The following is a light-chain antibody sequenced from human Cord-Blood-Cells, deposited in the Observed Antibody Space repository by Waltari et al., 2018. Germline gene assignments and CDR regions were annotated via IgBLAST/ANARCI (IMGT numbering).Light chain of an antibody. CDR1: PGISSY. CDR2: AAS. Sequence: DIQLTQSPSFLSASVGDRVTITCRASPGISSYLAWYQQKQGKAPKLLIYAASTLQSGVPSRFSGSGSGTEVTLTISSLQPEDFATYYCQQLNSYPLFTFGPGTKVDIK. J-gene: IGKJ3*01. V-gene: IGKV1-9*01. CDR3: QQLNSYPLFT.